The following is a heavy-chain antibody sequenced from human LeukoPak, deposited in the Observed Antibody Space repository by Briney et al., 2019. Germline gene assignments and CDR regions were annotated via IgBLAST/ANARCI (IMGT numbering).Heavy chain of an antibody. V-gene: IGHV3-30*02. CDR3: AKGGRDGYNYAFDY. CDR2: IRYDGSNK. D-gene: IGHD5-24*01. CDR1: GFTFSSYG. J-gene: IGHJ4*02. Sequence: PGGSLRLSCAASGFTFSSYGMHWVRQAPGKGLEWVAFIRYDGSNKYYADSVKGRFTNSRDNSKNPLYLQMNSLRVEDTAVYYCAKGGRDGYNYAFDYWGQGTLVTVSS.